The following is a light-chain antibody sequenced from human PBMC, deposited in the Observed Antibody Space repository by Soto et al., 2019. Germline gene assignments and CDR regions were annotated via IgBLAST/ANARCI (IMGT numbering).Light chain of an antibody. CDR3: QTWGTGTVV. J-gene: IGLJ2*01. CDR2: LNSDGRH. V-gene: IGLV4-69*01. CDR1: SGHSSYA. Sequence: QPVLTQSPSASAPLGASVKLTCTLSSGHSSYAIAWHRQQPEKGPRYLMKLNSDGRHSKGDGIPDRFSGSSSGAERYLTISSLQSEDEADYYCQTWGTGTVVFGGGTKLTVL.